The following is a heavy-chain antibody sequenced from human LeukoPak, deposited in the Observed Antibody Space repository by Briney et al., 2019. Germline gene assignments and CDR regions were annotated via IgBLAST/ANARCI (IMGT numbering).Heavy chain of an antibody. CDR3: TRGSIYEFDY. D-gene: IGHD3-3*02. V-gene: IGHV4-59*11. J-gene: IGHJ4*02. CDR2: VYYTGGT. CDR1: GDSIRSHY. Sequence: PSETLSLTCTVSGDSIRSHYWSWVRQPPGKGLEWVGYVYYTGGTNYNPSLESRVTISVDRSRDQFSLRLSSVTAADTAVYFCTRGSIYEFDYWGRGTLVTASS.